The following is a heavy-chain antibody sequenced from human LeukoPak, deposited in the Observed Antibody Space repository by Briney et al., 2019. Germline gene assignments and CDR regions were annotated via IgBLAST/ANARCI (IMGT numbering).Heavy chain of an antibody. D-gene: IGHD3-22*01. CDR3: ARDPDYYDSSGSQGEPFDY. V-gene: IGHV3-30*01. CDR1: GFTFSSYA. J-gene: IGHJ4*02. Sequence: GGSLRLSCAASGFTFSSYAMHWVRQAPGKGLEWVAVISYDGSNKYYADSVKGRLTISRDNSKNTLYLQMNSLRAEDTAVYYCARDPDYYDSSGSQGEPFDYWGQGTLVTVSS. CDR2: ISYDGSNK.